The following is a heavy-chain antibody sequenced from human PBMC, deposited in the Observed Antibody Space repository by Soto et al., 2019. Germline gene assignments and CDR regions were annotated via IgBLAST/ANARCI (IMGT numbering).Heavy chain of an antibody. Sequence: GGSLRLSCAASGFTFSSYAMSWVRQAPGKGLEWVSAISGSGGSTYYADSVKGRFTISRDNSKNTLYLQMNSLRAEDTAVYYCAKDWGYCSGGSCQAGAFDIWGQGTMVTVSS. CDR1: GFTFSSYA. D-gene: IGHD2-15*01. CDR3: AKDWGYCSGGSCQAGAFDI. CDR2: ISGSGGST. V-gene: IGHV3-23*01. J-gene: IGHJ3*02.